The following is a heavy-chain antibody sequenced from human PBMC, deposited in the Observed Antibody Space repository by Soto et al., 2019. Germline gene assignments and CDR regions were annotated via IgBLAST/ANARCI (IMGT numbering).Heavy chain of an antibody. CDR3: ANSIAAAGIAMDY. CDR2: ISGSGAGT. V-gene: IGHV3-23*01. CDR1: GFTFSSYA. J-gene: IGHJ4*02. D-gene: IGHD6-13*01. Sequence: EVQLLESGGGLVQPGGSLRLSCAASGFTFSSYALSWVRLAPGKGLEWVSAISGSGAGTYYADSVKGRFTISRDNSENTLYLQMNSLRAEDTAVYYCANSIAAAGIAMDYWGQGTLVTVSS.